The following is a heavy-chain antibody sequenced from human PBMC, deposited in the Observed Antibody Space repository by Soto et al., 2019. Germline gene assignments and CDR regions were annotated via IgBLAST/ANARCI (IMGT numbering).Heavy chain of an antibody. CDR1: GFTFSSYA. J-gene: IGHJ4*02. V-gene: IGHV3-30-3*01. CDR3: AKGGLPGSGSSAVDY. D-gene: IGHD3-10*02. CDR2: ISYDGSNK. Sequence: QVQLVESGGGVVQPGRSLRLSCAASGFTFSSYAMHWVRQAPGKGLEWVAVISYDGSNKYYADSVKGRFTISRDNSKNTLYLQMNSLRAEDTAVYYCAKGGLPGSGSSAVDYWGQGTLVTVSS.